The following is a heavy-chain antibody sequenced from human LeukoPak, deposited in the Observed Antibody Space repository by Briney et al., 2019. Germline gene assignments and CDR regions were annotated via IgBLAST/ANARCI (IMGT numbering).Heavy chain of an antibody. V-gene: IGHV3-30*18. Sequence: GGSLRLSCAASGFTFSSYGMYWVRQASGKGLEWVAVILYDGSNQYYADSVKGRFTISRDNSKNTVDLQMNSLRGEDTAVYYCAKVRSPLYYYYAMDVWGQGTTVTVSS. CDR2: ILYDGSNQ. CDR1: GFTFSSYG. J-gene: IGHJ6*02. CDR3: AKVRSPLYYYYAMDV.